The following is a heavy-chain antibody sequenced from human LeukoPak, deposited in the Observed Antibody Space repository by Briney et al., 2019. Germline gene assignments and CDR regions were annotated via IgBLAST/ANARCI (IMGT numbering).Heavy chain of an antibody. CDR2: LYTSGST. J-gene: IGHJ4*02. D-gene: IGHD3-22*01. Sequence: PSETLSLTCTVPGGSISRYYWSWIRQPAGKGLEWIGRLYTSGSTNYSPSLKSRVTMSVDTSKNQFSLKLTSMTAADTAGYYCARGGSSGYYYGWGQGTLVTVSS. CDR1: GGSISRYY. V-gene: IGHV4-4*07. CDR3: ARGGSSGYYYG.